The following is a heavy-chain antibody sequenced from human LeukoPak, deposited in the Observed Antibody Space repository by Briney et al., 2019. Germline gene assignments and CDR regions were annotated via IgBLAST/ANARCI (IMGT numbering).Heavy chain of an antibody. Sequence: GTSLRLSCAASGFTFHDHGMDWVRQAPGKGLEWVAVIAADGGVKQYADFVKGRFSLSRDNSKNTVFLEMNGLTVEDTAVYYCAREAAWGQWYFDLWGQGAPVTVSS. CDR2: IAADGGVK. CDR3: AREAAWGQWYFDL. D-gene: IGHD6-19*01. V-gene: IGHV3-30*03. J-gene: IGHJ4*02. CDR1: GFTFHDHG.